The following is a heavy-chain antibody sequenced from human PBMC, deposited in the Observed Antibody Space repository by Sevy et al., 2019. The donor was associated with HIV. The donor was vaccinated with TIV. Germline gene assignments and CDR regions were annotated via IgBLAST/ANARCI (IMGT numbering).Heavy chain of an antibody. CDR1: GYSISSGYY. J-gene: IGHJ4*02. D-gene: IGHD6-19*01. CDR3: ARYVEAGKAPAILGY. CDR2: IYHSGST. Sequence: SETLSLTCTVSGYSISSGYYWGWIRQPPGKGLEWIGSIYHSGSTYYNPSLKRRVTISVDTSKNQFSLKLSSVTAADTAVYYCARYVEAGKAPAILGYWGQGTLVTVSS. V-gene: IGHV4-38-2*02.